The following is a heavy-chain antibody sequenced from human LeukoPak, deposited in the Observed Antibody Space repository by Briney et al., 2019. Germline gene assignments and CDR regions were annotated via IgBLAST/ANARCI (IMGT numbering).Heavy chain of an antibody. J-gene: IGHJ3*02. Sequence: PSETLSLTCAVSGYSISSGYYWGWIRQPPGKGLEWIGSIYHSGSTYYNPSLKSRVTISVDTSENQFSLKLSSVTAADTAVYYCARAIFGVVINAFDIWGQGTMVTVSS. D-gene: IGHD3-3*01. CDR1: GYSISSGYY. CDR3: ARAIFGVVINAFDI. CDR2: IYHSGST. V-gene: IGHV4-38-2*01.